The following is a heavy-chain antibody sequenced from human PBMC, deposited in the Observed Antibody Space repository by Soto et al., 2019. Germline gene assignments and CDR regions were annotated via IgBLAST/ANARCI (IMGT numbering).Heavy chain of an antibody. V-gene: IGHV4-30-4*01. CDR3: ARGSTTEKVDS. CDR1: GVSISSGDYY. J-gene: IGHJ4*02. Sequence: PSETLSLTCTVSGVSISSGDYYWSWIRQTPGKGLEWIGYIYYSENTYYNPSLKSRVAISGDTSKNQFSLKLSSVTAADTAVYYCARGSTTEKVDSWGQGILVTVSS. CDR2: IYYSENT.